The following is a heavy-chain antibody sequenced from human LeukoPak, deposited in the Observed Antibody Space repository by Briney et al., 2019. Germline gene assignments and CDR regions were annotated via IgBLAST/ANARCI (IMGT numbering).Heavy chain of an antibody. CDR3: AKDMGGVYSYGTFDY. Sequence: PGRSLRLSCAASGFTFDDYAMHWVRQAPGKGLEWVSGISWNSGSMGYADSVKGRFTISRDNAKNSLYLQMNSLRAEDTALYYCAKDMGGVYSYGTFDYWGQGTLVTVSS. CDR2: ISWNSGSM. CDR1: GFTFDDYA. J-gene: IGHJ4*02. V-gene: IGHV3-9*01. D-gene: IGHD5-18*01.